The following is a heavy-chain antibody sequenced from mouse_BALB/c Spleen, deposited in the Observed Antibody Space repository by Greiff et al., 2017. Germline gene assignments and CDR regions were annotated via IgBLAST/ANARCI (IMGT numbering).Heavy chain of an antibody. Sequence: EVQLVESGGGLVQPGGSRKLSCAASGFTFSSFGMHWVRQAPEKGLEWVAYISSGSSTIYYADTVKGRFTISRDNPKNTLFLQMTSLRSEDTAMYYCAREGDGNLYAMDYWGQGTSVTVSS. J-gene: IGHJ4*01. V-gene: IGHV5-17*02. CDR1: GFTFSSFG. D-gene: IGHD2-1*01. CDR3: AREGDGNLYAMDY. CDR2: ISSGSSTI.